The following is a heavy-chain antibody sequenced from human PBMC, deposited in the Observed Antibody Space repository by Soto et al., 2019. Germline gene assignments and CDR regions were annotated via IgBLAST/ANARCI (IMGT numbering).Heavy chain of an antibody. D-gene: IGHD3-16*01. CDR3: AQHSLAWFDP. V-gene: IGHV2-5*02. CDR2: IYWDHDE. CDR1: GFSLSSSGVG. Sequence: QITLRESGPTLVKPTETLTLTCTFSGFSLSSSGVGVGWIRQPPGGALEWLALIYWDHDERYNPSLKNRLTITKDTTKNQVVLRMTNVDPVDTGTYCCAQHSLAWFDPWGQGTLVNVPS. J-gene: IGHJ5*02.